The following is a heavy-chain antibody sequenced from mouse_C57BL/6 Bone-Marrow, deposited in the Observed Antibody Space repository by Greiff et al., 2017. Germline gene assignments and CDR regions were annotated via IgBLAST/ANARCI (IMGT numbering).Heavy chain of an antibody. V-gene: IGHV1-19*01. CDR3: ARSGYDYDRFDY. CDR2: INPYNGGT. Sequence: EVQLQQSGPVLVKPGASVKMSCKASGYTFTDYYMNWVKQSHGKSLEWIGVINPYNGGTSYNQKFKGKATLTVDKSSSTAYMELNSLTSEDSAVYYCARSGYDYDRFDYWGQGTTLTVSS. CDR1: GYTFTDYY. D-gene: IGHD2-4*01. J-gene: IGHJ2*01.